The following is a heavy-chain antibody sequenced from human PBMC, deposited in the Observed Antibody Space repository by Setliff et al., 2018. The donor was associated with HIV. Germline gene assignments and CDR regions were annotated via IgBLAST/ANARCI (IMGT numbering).Heavy chain of an antibody. CDR2: INYSGST. D-gene: IGHD1-20*01. V-gene: IGHV4-34*01. CDR1: GGSLSGYH. J-gene: IGHJ6*02. Sequence: PSETLSLTCGVYGGSLSGYHWSWIRLPPGKGLEWIGEINYSGSTNYNPSLTSRVIISFDTSQNQFSVKLNSVTAADTAVYYCARHDASYYKWNDEVIWNHYCLDVWGQGTTVTVSS. CDR3: ARHDASYYKWNDEVIWNHYCLDV.